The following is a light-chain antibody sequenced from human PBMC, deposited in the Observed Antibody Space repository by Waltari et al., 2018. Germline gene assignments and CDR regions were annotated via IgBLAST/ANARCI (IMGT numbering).Light chain of an antibody. CDR1: QSIGSL. CDR3: QQYYSYFT. Sequence: DIQMTQSPSTLSASVGDRVTITCRASQSIGSLLAWYQQKPGNAPKLLIYDASSLESGVPSRFSGSGSGTEFTLTINSLQPDDFATYSCQQYYSYFTFGGGAKVEIK. J-gene: IGKJ4*01. V-gene: IGKV1-5*01. CDR2: DAS.